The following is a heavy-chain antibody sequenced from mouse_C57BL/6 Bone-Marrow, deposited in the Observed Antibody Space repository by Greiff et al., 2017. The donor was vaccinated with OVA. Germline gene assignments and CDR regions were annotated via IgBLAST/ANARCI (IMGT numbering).Heavy chain of an antibody. D-gene: IGHD2-3*01. V-gene: IGHV1-15*01. J-gene: IGHJ4*01. Sequence: VKLMESGAELVRPGASVTLSCKASGYTFTDYEMHWVKQTPVHGLEWIGAIDPETGGTAYNQKFKGKAILTADKSSSTAYMELRSLTSEDSAVYYCTREDDGYYDYAMDYWGQGTSVTVSS. CDR1: GYTFTDYE. CDR2: IDPETGGT. CDR3: TREDDGYYDYAMDY.